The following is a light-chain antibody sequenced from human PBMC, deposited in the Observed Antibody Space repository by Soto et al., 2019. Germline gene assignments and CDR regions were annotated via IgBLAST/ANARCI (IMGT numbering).Light chain of an antibody. Sequence: IVLTQSPATLSLSAGEGATLSCRASQSVSSYLAWYQQKPGQAPRLLIYDASNRASGIPARFSGSGSKTDFTLTISSLEPEDFAVYYCQQRSNWPTWTFGQGTKVDI. J-gene: IGKJ1*01. CDR3: QQRSNWPTWT. CDR1: QSVSSY. V-gene: IGKV3-11*01. CDR2: DAS.